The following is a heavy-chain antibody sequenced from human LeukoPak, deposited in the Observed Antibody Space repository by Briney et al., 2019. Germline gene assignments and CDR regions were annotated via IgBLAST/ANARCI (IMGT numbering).Heavy chain of an antibody. CDR3: ARGGSGWSFDY. Sequence: GGSLRLSCAISGFTVTYRTMSWVRQAPGKGLEWVSVIYGDDNTDYADSVKGRFTISRDNAKNSLYLQMNSLRDEDTAVYYCARGGSGWSFDYWGQGTLVTVSS. CDR1: GFTVTYRT. CDR2: IYGDDNT. D-gene: IGHD6-19*01. V-gene: IGHV3-53*01. J-gene: IGHJ4*02.